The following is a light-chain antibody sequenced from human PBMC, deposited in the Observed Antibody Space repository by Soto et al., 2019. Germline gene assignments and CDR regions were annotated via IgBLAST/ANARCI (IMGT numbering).Light chain of an antibody. CDR1: QSVSSN. CDR2: GAS. Sequence: EIVMTQSPATLSVSPGERATLSCRASQSVSSNLAWYQQKPGQAPRLLIYGASTRATGIPDRFSGSGSGAEFTLTISSLQSEDFAVYYCQQYNNGPRTFGQGTKVDIK. V-gene: IGKV3-15*01. J-gene: IGKJ1*01. CDR3: QQYNNGPRT.